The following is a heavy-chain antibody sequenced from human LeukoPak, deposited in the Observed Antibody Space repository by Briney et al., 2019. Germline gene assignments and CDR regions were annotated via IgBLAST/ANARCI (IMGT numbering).Heavy chain of an antibody. CDR1: GGSMSTYY. CDR2: IYYSGST. D-gene: IGHD6-13*01. CDR3: ARFSIAAAFDY. J-gene: IGHJ4*02. Sequence: SETLSLTCTVSGGSMSTYYWTWIRQPPGKGLEWIGYIYYSGSTNYNPSLKSRVTISVDTSKNQFSLKLSSVTAADTAVYYCARFSIAAAFDYWGQGTLVTVSS. V-gene: IGHV4-59*01.